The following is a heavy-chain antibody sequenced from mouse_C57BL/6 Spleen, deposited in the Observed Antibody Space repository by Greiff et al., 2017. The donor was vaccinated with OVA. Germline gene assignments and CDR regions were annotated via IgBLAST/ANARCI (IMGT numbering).Heavy chain of an antibody. J-gene: IGHJ4*01. CDR2: IYPGSGST. CDR3: ARGAKSTMITTYAMDY. CDR1: GYTFTSYW. V-gene: IGHV1-55*01. Sequence: VQLQQPGAELVKPGASVKMSCKASGYTFTSYWITWVKQRPGQGLEWIGDIYPGSGSTNYNEKFKSKATLTVDTSSSTAYMQLSSLTSEDSAVYYCARGAKSTMITTYAMDYWGQGTSVTVSS. D-gene: IGHD2-4*01.